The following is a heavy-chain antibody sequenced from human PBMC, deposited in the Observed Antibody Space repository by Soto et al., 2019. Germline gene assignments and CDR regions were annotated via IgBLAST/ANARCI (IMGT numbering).Heavy chain of an antibody. Sequence: GGSLRLSCAASGFTFSSCAMHWVRQAPGKGLEWVAVISYDGSNKYYADSVKGRFTISRDNSKNSLYLQMNSLRTEDSALYYCAKASGYSCSSLSYYYYGMDVWGQGTTVTVSS. CDR1: GFTFSSCA. J-gene: IGHJ6*02. V-gene: IGHV3-30-3*01. CDR2: ISYDGSNK. CDR3: AKASGYSCSSLSYYYYGMDV. D-gene: IGHD6-6*01.